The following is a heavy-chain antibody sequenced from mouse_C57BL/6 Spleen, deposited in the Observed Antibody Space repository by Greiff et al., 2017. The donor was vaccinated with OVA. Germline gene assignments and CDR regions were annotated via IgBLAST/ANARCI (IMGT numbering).Heavy chain of an antibody. Sequence: QVQLQQPGAELVRPGTSVKLSCKASGYTFTSYWMHWVKQRPGQGLEWIGVIDPSDSYTNYNQKFKGKATLTVDTSSSTAYMQLSSLTSEDSAAYYCARSWMDGYGYFYVWGTGTTVTVSS. CDR1: GYTFTSYW. J-gene: IGHJ1*03. V-gene: IGHV1-59*01. CDR3: ARSWMDGYGYFYV. CDR2: IDPSDSYT. D-gene: IGHD2-3*01.